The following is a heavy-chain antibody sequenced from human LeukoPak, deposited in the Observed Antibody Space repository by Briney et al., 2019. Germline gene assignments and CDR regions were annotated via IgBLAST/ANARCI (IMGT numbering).Heavy chain of an antibody. CDR2: ISWNSSSI. Sequence: GGSLRLSCAGSGFPFDEHAMHWVRQAPGKGLEWVSGISWNSSSIAYAASVKRRFTISRDNAKNLLFLQMSSLRTDHAAWYYCVKGHCSSSRCFTTYYYYMDVWGTGTRFT. CDR1: GFPFDEHA. D-gene: IGHD2-2*02. V-gene: IGHV3-9*01. CDR3: VKGHCSSSRCFTTYYYYMDV. J-gene: IGHJ6*03.